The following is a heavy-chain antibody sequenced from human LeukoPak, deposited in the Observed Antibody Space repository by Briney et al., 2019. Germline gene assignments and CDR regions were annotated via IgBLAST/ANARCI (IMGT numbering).Heavy chain of an antibody. V-gene: IGHV1-2*02. CDR3: ARGNWNPILQTSTELDY. CDR2: INPNSGGT. J-gene: IGHJ4*02. CDR1: GYTFTGYD. Sequence: PSVKLSCKVSGYTFTGYDMHWVPQAPGTGLEGMGWINPNSGGTNYAQTFQGRVNMTSDTSILRAYMERSRLRCVDRAVSCFARGNWNPILQTSTELDYWGQGTLVTASS. D-gene: IGHD1-1*01.